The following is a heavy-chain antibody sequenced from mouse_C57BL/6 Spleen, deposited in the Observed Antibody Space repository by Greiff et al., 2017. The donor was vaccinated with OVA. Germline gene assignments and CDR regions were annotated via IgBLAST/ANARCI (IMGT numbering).Heavy chain of an antibody. V-gene: IGHV1-54*01. CDR3: ARYYDGYLYYFDY. Sequence: VQLQQSGAELVRPGTSVKVSCKASGYAFTNYLIEWVKQRPGQGLEWIGVINPGSGGTNYNEKFKGKATLTADKSSSTAYMQLSSLTSEDSAVYFCARYYDGYLYYFDYWGQGTTLTVSS. J-gene: IGHJ2*01. D-gene: IGHD2-3*01. CDR1: GYAFTNYL. CDR2: INPGSGGT.